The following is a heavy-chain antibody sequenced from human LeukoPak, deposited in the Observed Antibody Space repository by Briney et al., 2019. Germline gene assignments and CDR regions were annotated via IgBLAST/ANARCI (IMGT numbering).Heavy chain of an antibody. J-gene: IGHJ4*02. CDR2: INHSGST. CDR1: GGSFSGYC. Sequence: SETLSLTCAVYGGSFSGYCWSWIRQPPGKGLEWIGEINHSGSTNYNPSLKSRVTISVDTSKNQFSLKLSSVTAADTAVYYCAAGTGYCSGGSCYPYYFDYWGQGTLVTVSS. D-gene: IGHD2-15*01. CDR3: AAGTGYCSGGSCYPYYFDY. V-gene: IGHV4-34*01.